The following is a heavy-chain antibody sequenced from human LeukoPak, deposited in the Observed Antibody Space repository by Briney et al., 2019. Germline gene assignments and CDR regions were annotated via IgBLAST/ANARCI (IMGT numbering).Heavy chain of an antibody. Sequence: GGSLRLSCAASGFTFSSYWMHWVRQAPGKGLEWVSGISWNSGSIGYADSVKGRFTISRDNAKNSLYLQMNSLRAEDTALYYCAKESVSGAFDYWGQGTLVTVSS. V-gene: IGHV3-9*01. J-gene: IGHJ4*02. CDR1: GFTFSSYW. D-gene: IGHD1-26*01. CDR2: ISWNSGSI. CDR3: AKESVSGAFDY.